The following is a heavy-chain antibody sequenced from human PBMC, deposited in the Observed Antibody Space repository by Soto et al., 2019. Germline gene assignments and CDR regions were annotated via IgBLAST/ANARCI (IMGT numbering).Heavy chain of an antibody. J-gene: IGHJ3*02. D-gene: IGHD3-22*01. Sequence: EVQLVESGGGLVQPGGSLRLSCEASAFTLSSYWMSWVRQAPGKGLEWVANIKPDGSEKYYVDSVKGRFTISRDNTKNSLYLQMSTLRPEDTAIYYCARDYEFGFYICGQGTLVTVSS. V-gene: IGHV3-7*01. CDR3: ARDYEFGFYI. CDR2: IKPDGSEK. CDR1: AFTLSSYW.